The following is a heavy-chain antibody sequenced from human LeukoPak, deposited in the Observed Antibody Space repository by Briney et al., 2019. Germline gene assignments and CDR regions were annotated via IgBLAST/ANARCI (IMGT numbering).Heavy chain of an antibody. J-gene: IGHJ4*02. CDR2: IIPIFGTA. Sequence: ASVKVSCKASGGTFSSYAISWVRQAPGQGLEWMGGIIPIFGTANYAQKFQGRVTITTDESTSTAYMELSSLRSEDTAVYYCARDPYYYDSSGYSYWGQGTLVTVSS. CDR3: ARDPYYYDSSGYSY. CDR1: GGTFSSYA. D-gene: IGHD3-22*01. V-gene: IGHV1-69*05.